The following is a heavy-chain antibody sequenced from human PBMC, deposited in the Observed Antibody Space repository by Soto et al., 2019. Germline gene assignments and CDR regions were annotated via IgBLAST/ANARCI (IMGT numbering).Heavy chain of an antibody. CDR1: GGSISSYY. J-gene: IGHJ4*02. CDR3: ARDPNNKGPFDY. V-gene: IGHV4-59*01. Sequence: SETLSLTCTVSGGSISSYYWSWIRQPPGKGLEWIGYIYYSGSTNYNPSLKSRVTISVDTSKNQFSLKLSSVTAADTAVYYCARDPNNKGPFDYWGQGTLVTVSS. D-gene: IGHD2-8*01. CDR2: IYYSGST.